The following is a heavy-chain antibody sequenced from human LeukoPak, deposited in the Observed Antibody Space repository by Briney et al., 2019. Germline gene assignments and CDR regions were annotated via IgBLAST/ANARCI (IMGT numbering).Heavy chain of an antibody. CDR2: ISSSGSTI. V-gene: IGHV3-48*03. D-gene: IGHD3-10*01. Sequence: GGSLLLSCAASGFTFSSYEMNWVRQAPGKGLEWVSYISSSGSTIYYADSVKGRFTISRDNAKNSLYLQMNSLRAEDTAVYYCARETMVRGVIDYWGQGTLVTVSS. CDR3: ARETMVRGVIDY. CDR1: GFTFSSYE. J-gene: IGHJ4*02.